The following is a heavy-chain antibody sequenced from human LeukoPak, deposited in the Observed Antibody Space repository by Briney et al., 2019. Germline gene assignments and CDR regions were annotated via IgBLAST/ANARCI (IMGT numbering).Heavy chain of an antibody. J-gene: IGHJ4*02. D-gene: IGHD3-22*01. Sequence: GASVKVSCKASGYTFTSYYMHWVRQAPGQGLEWMGIISPSGGSTSYAQKFQGRVTMTRDTSTSTVYMELSSLRSEDTAVYYCAREHYYDSSGYLPSDYFDYWGQGTLVTVSS. CDR3: AREHYYDSSGYLPSDYFDY. CDR2: ISPSGGST. V-gene: IGHV1-46*01. CDR1: GYTFTSYY.